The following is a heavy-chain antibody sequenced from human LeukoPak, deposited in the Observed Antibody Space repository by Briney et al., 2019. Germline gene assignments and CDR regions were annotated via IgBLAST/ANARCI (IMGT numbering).Heavy chain of an antibody. CDR1: GYTFTSYG. Sequence: AAVKVSCKASGYTFTSYGISGVRQAPGQGLAGMGWISACNGNTNYAQKLQGRVTMTTDTSTSTAYMELRSLRSDDTDVYYCARASRVIIGKDAFDIWGQGTMVTVSS. J-gene: IGHJ3*02. CDR2: ISACNGNT. CDR3: ARASRVIIGKDAFDI. V-gene: IGHV1-18*01. D-gene: IGHD3-3*01.